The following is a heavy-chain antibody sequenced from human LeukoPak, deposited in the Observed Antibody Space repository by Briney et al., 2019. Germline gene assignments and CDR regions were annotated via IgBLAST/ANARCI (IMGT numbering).Heavy chain of an antibody. CDR2: ISSSSSYI. CDR3: ARAGRSISSSWPDAFDI. CDR1: GFTFSSYS. J-gene: IGHJ3*02. V-gene: IGHV3-21*01. Sequence: PGGPLRLSCAASGFTFSSYSMNWVRQAPGKGLEWVSSISSSSSYIYYADSVKGRFTISRDNAKNSLYLQMNSLRAEDTAVYYCARAGRSISSSWPDAFDIWGQGTMVTVSS. D-gene: IGHD6-13*01.